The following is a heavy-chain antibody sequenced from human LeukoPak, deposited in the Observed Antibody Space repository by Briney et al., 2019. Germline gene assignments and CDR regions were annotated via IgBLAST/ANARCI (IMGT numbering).Heavy chain of an antibody. CDR1: GFTFDDYA. Sequence: PGGSLRLSCAASGFTFDDYAMHWVRQAPGKGLEWVSLISGDGGSTYYADSVKGRFTISRDNSKNSLYLQMNSLRTEDTALYYCAKAPAVGWRTQYYYYGMDVWGQGTTVTVSS. CDR2: ISGDGGST. D-gene: IGHD1-26*01. J-gene: IGHJ6*02. CDR3: AKAPAVGWRTQYYYYGMDV. V-gene: IGHV3-43*02.